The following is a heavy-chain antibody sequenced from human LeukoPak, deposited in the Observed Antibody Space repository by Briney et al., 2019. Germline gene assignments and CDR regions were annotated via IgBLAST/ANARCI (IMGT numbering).Heavy chain of an antibody. CDR3: ARDRVTGTTGYWFDP. CDR2: ISSSSSYI. J-gene: IGHJ5*02. CDR1: GLTFSSYS. V-gene: IGHV3-21*01. D-gene: IGHD1-20*01. Sequence: GGSLRLSCAASGLTFSSYSMNWVRQAPGKELVWVSSISSSSSYIYYADSVKGRFTISRDNAKNSLYLQMNSLRAEDTAVYYCARDRVTGTTGYWFDPWGQGTLVTVSS.